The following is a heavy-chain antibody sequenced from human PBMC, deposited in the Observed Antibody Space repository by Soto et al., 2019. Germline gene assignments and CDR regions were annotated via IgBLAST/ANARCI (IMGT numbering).Heavy chain of an antibody. J-gene: IGHJ4*02. CDR2: IDHDGPT. V-gene: IGHV3-74*01. Sequence: EVQLVESGGGLVQPGGSLRLSCAGSGFTFSNYWMHWVRQAPRKGLEWVSRIDHDGPTDYADSVRGRFTISRDNAENTLYLQMNSLRPEDTVVYYCVRDSHGDYWGQGTLVTVSS. CDR3: VRDSHGDY. CDR1: GFTFSNYW.